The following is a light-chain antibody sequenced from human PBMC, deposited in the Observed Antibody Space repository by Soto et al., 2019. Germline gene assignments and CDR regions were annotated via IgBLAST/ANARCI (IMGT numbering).Light chain of an antibody. J-gene: IGLJ2*01. CDR2: EVS. Sequence: QSVLTQPASVSGSPGQSITISCTGTSSDAGSYNLVSWYQQHPGKAPKLMIYEVSKRPSGVSNRFSGSKSGNTASLTISGLQAEDEADYYCCSYAGSSTHVVFGGGTQLTVL. CDR3: CSYAGSSTHVV. V-gene: IGLV2-23*02. CDR1: SSDAGSYNL.